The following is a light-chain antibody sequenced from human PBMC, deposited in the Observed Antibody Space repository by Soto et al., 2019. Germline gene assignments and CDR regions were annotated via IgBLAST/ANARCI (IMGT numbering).Light chain of an antibody. CDR2: LAS. J-gene: IGKJ2*01. Sequence: EIVLTQSPGTLSSSPGERATLSCRASQSILSHYFAWYQQKPGQPPRLVIYLASNRATGIPDRFSGSGSGADFSVTSDRLEPEEFAVYYCQQEGSDPSTFGQGTKLELK. CDR3: QQEGSDPST. V-gene: IGKV3-20*01. CDR1: QSILSHY.